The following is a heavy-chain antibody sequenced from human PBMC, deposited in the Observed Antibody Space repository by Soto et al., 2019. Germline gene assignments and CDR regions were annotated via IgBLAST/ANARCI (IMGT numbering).Heavy chain of an antibody. CDR1: GYTFTSYG. Sequence: GASVKVSCKASGYTFTSYGISWVRQAPGQGLEWMGWISAYNGNTNYAQKLQGRVTMTTDTSASTAYMELRSLRSDDTAVYYCARDGYYDFWSGYRSDYMDVWGKGTTVTVSS. CDR3: ARDGYYDFWSGYRSDYMDV. J-gene: IGHJ6*03. D-gene: IGHD3-3*01. CDR2: ISAYNGNT. V-gene: IGHV1-18*01.